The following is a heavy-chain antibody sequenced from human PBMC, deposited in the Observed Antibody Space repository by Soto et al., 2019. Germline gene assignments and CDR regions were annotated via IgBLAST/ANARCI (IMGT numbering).Heavy chain of an antibody. D-gene: IGHD6-13*01. CDR1: GGSVSSGSYY. CDR2: IYYSGST. J-gene: IGHJ5*02. Sequence: SETLSLTCTVSGGSVSSGSYYWSWIRQPPGKGLEWIGYIYYSGSTNYNPSLKSRVTISVDTSKNQFSPKLSSVTAADTAVYYCASSPRIAAAGKSPWFDPWGQGTLVTVSS. CDR3: ASSPRIAAAGKSPWFDP. V-gene: IGHV4-61*01.